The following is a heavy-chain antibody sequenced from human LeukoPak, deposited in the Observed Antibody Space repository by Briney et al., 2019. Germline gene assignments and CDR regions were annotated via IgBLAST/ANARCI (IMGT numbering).Heavy chain of an antibody. CDR1: GYTFTSYD. D-gene: IGHD5-24*01. J-gene: IGHJ5*02. CDR2: MNPNSGDT. Sequence: ASVKVSCKASGYTFTSYDINWVRQATGQGLEWMGWMNPNSGDTGYAQKFQGRVTMTRNTSISTAYMILSSLRSEDTAVYYCARISNMATTPGSWGQGTLVTVSS. V-gene: IGHV1-8*02. CDR3: ARISNMATTPGS.